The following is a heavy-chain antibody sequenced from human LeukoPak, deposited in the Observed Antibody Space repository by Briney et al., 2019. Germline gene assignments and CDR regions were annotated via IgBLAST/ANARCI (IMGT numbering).Heavy chain of an antibody. Sequence: GGSLRLSCAASGSTFSDYYMSWIRQAPGKGLEWVSYISSSGSTIYYADSVKGRFTISRDNAKNSLYLQMNSLRAEDTAVYYCARDYYDSSGSAYFDYWGQGTLVTVSS. D-gene: IGHD3-22*01. V-gene: IGHV3-11*04. CDR2: ISSSGSTI. J-gene: IGHJ4*02. CDR3: ARDYYDSSGSAYFDY. CDR1: GSTFSDYY.